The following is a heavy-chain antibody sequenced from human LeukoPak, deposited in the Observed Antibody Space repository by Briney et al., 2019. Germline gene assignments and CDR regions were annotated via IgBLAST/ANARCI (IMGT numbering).Heavy chain of an antibody. Sequence: EASVKVSCKASGYTFTGYYMHWVRQAPGQGLEWMGWINPNSGGTNYAQKFQGRVTMTRDTSISTAYMELSRLRSDDTAVYYCARVHPRIQLWFKCYFDYWGQGTLVTVSS. CDR2: INPNSGGT. CDR1: GYTFTGYY. CDR3: ARVHPRIQLWFKCYFDY. V-gene: IGHV1-2*02. D-gene: IGHD5-18*01. J-gene: IGHJ4*02.